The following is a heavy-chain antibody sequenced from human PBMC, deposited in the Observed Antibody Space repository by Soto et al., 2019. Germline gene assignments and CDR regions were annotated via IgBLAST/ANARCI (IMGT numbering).Heavy chain of an antibody. CDR2: IGPESGAT. CDR3: GRGRSGQIVVFY. J-gene: IGHJ4*02. V-gene: IGHV1-2*02. CDR1: GYTFTGHY. D-gene: IGHD1-26*01. Sequence: ASVKVSCKASGYTFTGHYIHWVRQAPEQGPEWMGEIGPESGATRYAQRFQGRVTMTRDMSITTVYMELNNLSPDDTAVYYCGRGRSGQIVVFYWGQGTPVTAPQ.